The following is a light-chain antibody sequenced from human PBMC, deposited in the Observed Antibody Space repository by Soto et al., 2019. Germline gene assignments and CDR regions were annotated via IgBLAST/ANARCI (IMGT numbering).Light chain of an antibody. CDR3: QTWGTDIVV. J-gene: IGLJ2*01. Sequence: QSVLTQSPSASASLGASVKLTCTLSSGHSSYAIAWHQQQPEKGPRYLMKLNSDGSHSKGDGIPDRFSGSSSGAERYLTISSLQPEDEADYYCQTWGTDIVVFGGGTKLTVL. CDR1: SGHSSYA. CDR2: LNSDGSH. V-gene: IGLV4-69*01.